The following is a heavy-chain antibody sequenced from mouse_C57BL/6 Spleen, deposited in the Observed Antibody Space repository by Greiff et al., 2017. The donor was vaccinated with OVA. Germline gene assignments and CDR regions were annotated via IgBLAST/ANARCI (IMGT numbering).Heavy chain of an antibody. CDR1: RFSLPSYC. D-gene: IGHD1-1*01. CDR2: IWSDGST. J-gene: IGHJ1*03. Sequence: QVQLKQSGPGLVAPSQSLSITCTVSRFSLPSYCVHSVRQPPCKGLEWLVVIWSDGSTTYNSAFKSRLSISKDNSKSQVFLKMNSLQTDDQAMYYWARHRRDYYGSSYGYFDVWGTGTTVTVSS. CDR3: ARHRRDYYGSSYGYFDV. V-gene: IGHV2-6-1*01.